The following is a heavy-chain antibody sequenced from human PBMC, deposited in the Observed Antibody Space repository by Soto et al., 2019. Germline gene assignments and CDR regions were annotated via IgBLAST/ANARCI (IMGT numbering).Heavy chain of an antibody. V-gene: IGHV4-38-2*02. CDR2: IHHSGST. D-gene: IGHD6-19*01. J-gene: IGHJ4*02. Sequence: LSLTCAVSGYSISSGYYWGWIRQPPGKGLEWIGSIHHSGSTYYNPSLKSRVTISVDTSKNQFSLKLSSVTAADTAVYYCARDLSNHYSSGPVDYWGQGTLVTVSS. CDR3: ARDLSNHYSSGPVDY. CDR1: GYSISSGYY.